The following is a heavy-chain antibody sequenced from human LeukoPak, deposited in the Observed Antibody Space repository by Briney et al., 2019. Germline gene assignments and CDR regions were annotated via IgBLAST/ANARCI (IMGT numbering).Heavy chain of an antibody. V-gene: IGHV3-74*01. D-gene: IGHD6-13*01. Sequence: PGGSLRLSCAASGFTFSSYWMHWVRQAPGKGLVWVSRINSDGSSTSYADSVKGRFTISRDNAKNTLYLQMNSLRAEDTAVYYCARESYSSSPPYFDYWGQGTLVTVSS. J-gene: IGHJ4*02. CDR2: INSDGSST. CDR1: GFTFSSYW. CDR3: ARESYSSSPPYFDY.